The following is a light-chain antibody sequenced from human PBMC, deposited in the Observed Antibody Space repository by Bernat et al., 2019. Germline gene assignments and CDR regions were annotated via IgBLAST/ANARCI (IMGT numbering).Light chain of an antibody. CDR3: SSYAGSNNLV. Sequence: QPALTQPTSASGSPGQSVTISCTGTSSDVGGYNYVSWYQQHPGKAPKLMIYEVSKRPSGVPDRFTGSKSGNTASLTVSGLQAEDEDDYYCSSYAGSNNLVFGGGTKLTVL. J-gene: IGLJ3*02. V-gene: IGLV2-8*01. CDR1: SSDVGGYNY. CDR2: EVS.